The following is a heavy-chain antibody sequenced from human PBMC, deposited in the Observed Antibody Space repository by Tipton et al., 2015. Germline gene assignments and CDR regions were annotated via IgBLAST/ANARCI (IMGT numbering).Heavy chain of an antibody. CDR3: ARADDSSGYYYDAFDI. V-gene: IGHV3-21*01. CDR1: GFTFSTYS. D-gene: IGHD3-22*01. CDR2: ISSSSTYI. Sequence: LSLTCAASGFTFSTYSMNWVRQAPGKGLEWVSSISSSSTYIYYADSVKGRFTISRDNAKNSLYLQMNSLRAEDTAVYYCARADDSSGYYYDAFDIWGQGTMVTVSS. J-gene: IGHJ3*02.